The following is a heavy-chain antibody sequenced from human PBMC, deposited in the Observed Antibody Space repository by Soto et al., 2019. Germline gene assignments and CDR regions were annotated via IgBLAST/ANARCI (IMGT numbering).Heavy chain of an antibody. CDR2: MNPNSGNT. J-gene: IGHJ3*02. Sequence: ASVKVSWKASGYTFTSYDINWVRQATGQGLEWMGWMNPNSGNTGYAQKFQGRVTMTRNTSISTAYMELSSLRSEDTAVYYCARPRRNIKGDRYDQGDDIDIWGQATMVSVSS. CDR1: GYTFTSYD. V-gene: IGHV1-8*01. CDR3: ARPRRNIKGDRYDQGDDIDI. D-gene: IGHD3-3*01.